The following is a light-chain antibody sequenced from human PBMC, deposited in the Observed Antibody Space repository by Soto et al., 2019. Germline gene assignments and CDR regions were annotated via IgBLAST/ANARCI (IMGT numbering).Light chain of an antibody. Sequence: DIQMTQSPSSLSASVGARVTITCRASQGIGNYLAWYQQTPGKVPKRLIYAASTLQSGVPSRFSGSGSGTDFTLTISSLQHEDVATYYCQKYNSAPWTFGQGTKVEIK. CDR3: QKYNSAPWT. CDR2: AAS. CDR1: QGIGNY. V-gene: IGKV1-27*01. J-gene: IGKJ1*01.